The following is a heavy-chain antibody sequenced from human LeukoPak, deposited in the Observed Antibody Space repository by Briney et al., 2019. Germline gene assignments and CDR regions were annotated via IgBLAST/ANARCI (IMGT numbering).Heavy chain of an antibody. Sequence: SVKVSCKASGGTFSSYAISWVRQAPGQGLEWMGGIIPIFGTANYAQKFQGRVTITADESTSTAYMELSSLRSEDTAVYYCARVGETYYGSGMKNYFDYWGQGTLVTVSS. CDR2: IIPIFGTA. CDR3: ARVGETYYGSGMKNYFDY. CDR1: GGTFSSYA. D-gene: IGHD3-10*01. V-gene: IGHV1-69*13. J-gene: IGHJ4*02.